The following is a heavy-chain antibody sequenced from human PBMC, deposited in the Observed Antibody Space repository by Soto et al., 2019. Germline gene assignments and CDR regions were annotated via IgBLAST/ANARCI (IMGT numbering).Heavy chain of an antibody. CDR3: ANALGLYYFDY. CDR1: GYTFTSYA. J-gene: IGHJ4*02. D-gene: IGHD3-16*01. Sequence: QVQLVQSGAEVKKPGASVKVSCKASGYTFTSYAMHWVRQAPGQRLEWMGWINAGNGNTKYPQKFQGRVTITRDTSASTAYMELSSLRSEDTAVYYCANALGLYYFDYWGQGTLVTVSS. V-gene: IGHV1-3*01. CDR2: INAGNGNT.